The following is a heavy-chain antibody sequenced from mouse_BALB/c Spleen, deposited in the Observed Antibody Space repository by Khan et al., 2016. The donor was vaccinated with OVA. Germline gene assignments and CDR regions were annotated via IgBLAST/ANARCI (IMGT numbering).Heavy chain of an antibody. CDR3: ARPYYGRAWFAY. CDR1: GFSLTSYG. J-gene: IGHJ3*01. V-gene: IGHV2-9*02. D-gene: IGHD1-1*01. CDR2: MWAGGST. Sequence: QVQLKESGPGLVAPSQSLSIICTVSGFSLTSYGVHWVRQPPGKGLEWLGVMWAGGSTTYNSALMSRLSISIDNSKSQVFLKMNSLQTDDTAMYYCARPYYGRAWFAYWGQGTLVTVSA.